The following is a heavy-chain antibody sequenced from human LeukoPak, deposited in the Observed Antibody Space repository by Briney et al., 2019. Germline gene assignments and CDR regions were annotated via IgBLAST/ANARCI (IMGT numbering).Heavy chain of an antibody. Sequence: PSETLSLTCTVSGGSISSGGYYWSWIRQPPGKGLEWIGYIYHSGSTYYNPSLKSRVTISVDRSKNQFSLKLSSVTAADTAVYYCARAETTGRWFDPWGQGTLVTVSS. V-gene: IGHV4-30-2*01. CDR1: GGSISSGGYY. J-gene: IGHJ5*02. D-gene: IGHD4-17*01. CDR3: ARAETTGRWFDP. CDR2: IYHSGST.